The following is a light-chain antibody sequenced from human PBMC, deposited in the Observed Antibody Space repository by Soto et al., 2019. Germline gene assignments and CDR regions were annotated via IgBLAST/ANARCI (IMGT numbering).Light chain of an antibody. Sequence: EIVMTQSPATLSVSPGERATLSCRASQSVSSNLAWYQQKPGQTPKLLIYVASTRATGIPARFSGCGSGSEFTLTISSLQSEDFAVYYCQPYNVWPLTFGGGTKVEFK. V-gene: IGKV3-15*01. CDR3: QPYNVWPLT. CDR2: VAS. CDR1: QSVSSN. J-gene: IGKJ4*01.